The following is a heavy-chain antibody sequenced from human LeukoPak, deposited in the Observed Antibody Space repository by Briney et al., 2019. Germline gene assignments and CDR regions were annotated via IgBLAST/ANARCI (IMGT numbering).Heavy chain of an antibody. V-gene: IGHV3-53*01. CDR1: GFTVSSNY. Sequence: GGSLRLSCTASGFTVSSNYTNWVRQAPGQGLEWVSVIYSGGNTHYADSVKGRFTISRDNSKNTLYLQMNSLRAEDTAVYYCARDPSGGTYYFDYWGPGTLVTVSS. CDR3: ARDPSGGTYYFDY. J-gene: IGHJ4*02. D-gene: IGHD2-15*01. CDR2: IYSGGNT.